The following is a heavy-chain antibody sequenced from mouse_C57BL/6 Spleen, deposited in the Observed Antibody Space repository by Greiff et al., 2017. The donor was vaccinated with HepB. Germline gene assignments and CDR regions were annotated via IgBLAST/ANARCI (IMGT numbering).Heavy chain of an antibody. CDR1: GFNIKDYY. Sequence: VQLQQSGAELVKPGASVKLSCTASGFNIKDYYMHWVKQRTEQGLEWIGRIDPEDGETKYAPKFQGKATITADTSSNTAYLPLSSLTSEDTAVYYCARGANYYGSSYSYWYFDVWGTGTTVTVSS. V-gene: IGHV14-2*01. CDR2: IDPEDGET. D-gene: IGHD1-1*01. J-gene: IGHJ1*03. CDR3: ARGANYYGSSYSYWYFDV.